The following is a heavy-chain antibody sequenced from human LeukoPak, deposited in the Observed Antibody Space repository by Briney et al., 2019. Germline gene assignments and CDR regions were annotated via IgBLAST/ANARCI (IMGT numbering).Heavy chain of an antibody. Sequence: GASVKVSCKASGYSFSDYSIHWVRQAPGQGLEWMGRINSSSGGTSYAQNFQGRVTMTRDTSISTAYMEVSGLTSDDTAVYYCARGGSGSGYLYYFDSWGQGTLVSVSS. CDR3: ARGGSGSGYLYYFDS. CDR2: INSSSGGT. CDR1: GYSFSDYS. D-gene: IGHD3-10*01. J-gene: IGHJ4*02. V-gene: IGHV1-2*06.